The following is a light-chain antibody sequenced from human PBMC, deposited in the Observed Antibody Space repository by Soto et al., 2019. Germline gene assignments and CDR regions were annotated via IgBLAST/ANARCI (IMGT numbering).Light chain of an antibody. CDR3: MQALQTLLT. V-gene: IGKV2-28*01. CDR1: QSLLHSNGYNY. J-gene: IGKJ4*01. CDR2: LGS. Sequence: DIVMTQSPLSLPVTPGEPASISCRSSQSLLHSNGYNYLDWYLQKPGQSPQLLIYLGSNRASGVPDRFSGSGSGTDFTLKISRVEAEDVEVYYCMQALQTLLTFGGGTKVEIK.